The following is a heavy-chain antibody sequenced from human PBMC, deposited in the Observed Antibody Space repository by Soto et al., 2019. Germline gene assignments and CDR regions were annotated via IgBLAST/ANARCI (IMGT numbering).Heavy chain of an antibody. CDR3: ARVPGTTNYYYYGMDV. J-gene: IGHJ6*02. D-gene: IGHD1-7*01. CDR1: GGSISSGDYY. Sequence: SETLSLTCTVSGGSISSGDYYWSWIRQPPGKGLEWIGYIYYSGSTYYNPSLKSRVTISVDTSKNQFSLKLSSVTAADTAVYYCARVPGTTNYYYYGMDVWGQGTTVTVSS. V-gene: IGHV4-30-4*01. CDR2: IYYSGST.